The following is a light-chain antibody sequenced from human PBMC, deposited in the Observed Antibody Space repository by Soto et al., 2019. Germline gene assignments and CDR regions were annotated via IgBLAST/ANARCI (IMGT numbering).Light chain of an antibody. CDR1: SSDVGSYNL. CDR3: CSYARSHYV. V-gene: IGLV2-23*02. Sequence: QSVLTQPASVSGSPGQSITISCTGTSSDVGSYNLVSWYQQHPGKAPKLMIYEVSKWPSGISNRFSGSKSGNTASLTISGLQAEDEGDYYCCSYARSHYVFGTGTKVTVL. J-gene: IGLJ1*01. CDR2: EVS.